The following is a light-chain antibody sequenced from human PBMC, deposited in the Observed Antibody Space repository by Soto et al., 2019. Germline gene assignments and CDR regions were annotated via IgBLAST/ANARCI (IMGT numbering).Light chain of an antibody. V-gene: IGLV1-44*01. CDR1: SSNIGSNT. CDR2: SDN. CDR3: AAWHDSLNGYV. Sequence: QSVLTQPPSASGTPGQRVAISFSGSSSNIGSNTVNWYQQLPGTAPKLLIYSDNLRPSGVPDRFSGSKSGASASLAISGLQSEDEADYYCAAWHDSLNGYVFGSGTKVTVL. J-gene: IGLJ1*01.